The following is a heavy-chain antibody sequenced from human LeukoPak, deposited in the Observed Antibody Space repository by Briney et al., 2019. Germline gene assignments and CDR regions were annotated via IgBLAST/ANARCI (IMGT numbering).Heavy chain of an antibody. CDR3: ARDGVPYYYYYMDV. Sequence: GGSLRLSCAASGFTFSSYAMSWVRQAPWKGLEWVSSISSSSSYIYYADSVKGRFTISRDNAKNSLYLQMNSLRAEDTAVYYCARDGVPYYYYYMDVWGKGTTVAVSS. V-gene: IGHV3-21*01. CDR1: GFTFSSYA. D-gene: IGHD1-1*01. J-gene: IGHJ6*03. CDR2: ISSSSSYI.